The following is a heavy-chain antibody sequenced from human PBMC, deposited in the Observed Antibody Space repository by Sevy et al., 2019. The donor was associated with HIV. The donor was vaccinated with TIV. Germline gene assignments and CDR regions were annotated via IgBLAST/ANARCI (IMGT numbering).Heavy chain of an antibody. CDR1: GDTIVSSGHY. V-gene: IGHV4-39*02. CDR3: AREAGGYDYGHGMDL. D-gene: IGHD6-13*01. Sequence: SETLSLTCTISGDTIVSSGHYWGWIRQTPGKGLEWIGSVYYNGHTYSNPSLKSRLTISIDTSKNQFSLNLNSVTAADTGIYFCAREAGGYDYGHGMDLWGQGTTVTVSS. CDR2: VYYNGHT. J-gene: IGHJ6*02.